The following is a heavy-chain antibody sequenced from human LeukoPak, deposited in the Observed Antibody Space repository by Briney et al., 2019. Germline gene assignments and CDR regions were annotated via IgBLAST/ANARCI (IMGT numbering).Heavy chain of an antibody. V-gene: IGHV4-61*02. CDR2: IYTSGST. CDR1: GGSISSVSYY. CDR3: ATRNPLRGADY. D-gene: IGHD3-10*01. J-gene: IGHJ4*02. Sequence: PSETLSLTCTVPGGSISSVSYYRSWTRQPAGKGLEWIVRIYTSGSTNYNPSLKSRVTISVDTSKKQFTLKLSSVTAADTAVYYCATRNPLRGADYWGQGTLVTVSS.